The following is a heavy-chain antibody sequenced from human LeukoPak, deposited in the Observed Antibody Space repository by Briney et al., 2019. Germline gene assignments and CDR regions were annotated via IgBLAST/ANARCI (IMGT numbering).Heavy chain of an antibody. CDR1: GFTFSSYS. V-gene: IGHV3-21*01. J-gene: IGHJ4*02. Sequence: GGSLRLSCAASGFTFSSYSMNWVRQAPGKGLEWVSSISSSSNYIYYAYPVKRRFTISRDNAKNSLYLQMNGLRAEDTAVYYCARHYAALDYWGQGTLVTVSS. D-gene: IGHD4-17*01. CDR2: ISSSSNYI. CDR3: ARHYAALDY.